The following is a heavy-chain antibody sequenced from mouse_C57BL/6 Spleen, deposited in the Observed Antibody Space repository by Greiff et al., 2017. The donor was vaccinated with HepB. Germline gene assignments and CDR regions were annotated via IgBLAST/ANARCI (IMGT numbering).Heavy chain of an antibody. V-gene: IGHV5-6*02. J-gene: IGHJ4*01. D-gene: IGHD2-4*01. CDR1: GFTFSSYG. CDR3: ARPFYYDYAYYYAMDY. Sequence: DVKLVESGGDLVKPGGSLKLSCAASGFTFSSYGMSWVRQTPDKRLEWVATISSGGSYTYYPDSVKGRFTISRYNAKNTLYLQMSSLKSEDTAMYYCARPFYYDYAYYYAMDYWGQGTSVTVSS. CDR2: ISSGGSYT.